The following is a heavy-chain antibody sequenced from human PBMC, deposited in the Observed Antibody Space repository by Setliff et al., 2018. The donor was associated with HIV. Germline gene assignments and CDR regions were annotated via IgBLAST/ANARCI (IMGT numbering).Heavy chain of an antibody. V-gene: IGHV4-34*01. CDR2: INHSGSA. CDR1: GGSFSGYS. D-gene: IGHD3-22*01. J-gene: IGHJ1*01. Sequence: SETLSLTCAVYGGSFSGYSWIWIRQPPGKGLEWIGEINHSGSANYYPSLESRVTISVDTSKNQFSLKVNSVTAADTAVYYCASTYYYDSLHFHHWGQGTLVTVSS. CDR3: ASTYYYDSLHFHH.